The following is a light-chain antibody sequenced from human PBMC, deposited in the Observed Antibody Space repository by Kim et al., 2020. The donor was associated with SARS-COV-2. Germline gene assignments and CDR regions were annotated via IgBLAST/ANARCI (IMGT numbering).Light chain of an antibody. CDR1: SSDVGSYNR. CDR3: SSYTSSTLYV. J-gene: IGLJ1*01. Sequence: QSALTQPPSVSGSPGQSVTISCTGTSSDVGSYNRVSWYQQPPGTAPKLMIYEVSNRPSGVPDRFSGSKSGNTASPIISGLQAEDEADYYCSSYTSSTLYVFGTGTKVTVL. V-gene: IGLV2-18*02. CDR2: EVS.